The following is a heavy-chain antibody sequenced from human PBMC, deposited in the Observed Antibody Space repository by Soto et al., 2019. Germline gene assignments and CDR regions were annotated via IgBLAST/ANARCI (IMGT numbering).Heavy chain of an antibody. J-gene: IGHJ6*02. Sequence: SVKVSCKASGVTFSSYAISWVRQAPGQGLEWMGGIIPIFGTANYAQKFQGRVTITADESTSTAYMELSSLRSEDTAVYYCASAPSSGSRFYYYGMDVRGQGTTVPVS. D-gene: IGHD3-10*01. V-gene: IGHV1-69*13. CDR3: ASAPSSGSRFYYYGMDV. CDR1: GVTFSSYA. CDR2: IIPIFGTA.